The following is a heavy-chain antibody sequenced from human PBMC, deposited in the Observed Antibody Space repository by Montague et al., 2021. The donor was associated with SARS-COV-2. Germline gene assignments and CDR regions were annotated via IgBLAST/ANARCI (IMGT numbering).Heavy chain of an antibody. CDR3: VRGIEAAGSYDY. CDR2: TYYRSMWKS. J-gene: IGHJ4*02. V-gene: IGHV6-1*01. CDR1: GDSVSSNSAT. Sequence: CAISGDSVSSNSATWNWIRQSPSRGLEWLGRTYYRSMWKSDYARSVKSRIAINPDTSKNQFSLQLSSVTPEDTALCYCVRGIEAAGSYDYWGQGTLVTVSS. D-gene: IGHD6-13*01.